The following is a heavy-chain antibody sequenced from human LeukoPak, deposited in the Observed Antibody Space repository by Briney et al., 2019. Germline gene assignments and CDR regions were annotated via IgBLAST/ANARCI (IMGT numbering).Heavy chain of an antibody. CDR3: AKDRGEIAAGLDY. V-gene: IGHV3-30*18. J-gene: IGHJ4*01. CDR1: GFSFSNYA. Sequence: GGSLRLSCAASGFSFSNYAMNWVRQAPGKGLEWVAVISYDGTSKYYGDSVKGRFTTSRDNSKNTLYVQMNSLRVEDTAVYYRAKDRGEIAAGLDYWGQGNPGHRLL. CDR2: ISYDGTSK. D-gene: IGHD6-13*01.